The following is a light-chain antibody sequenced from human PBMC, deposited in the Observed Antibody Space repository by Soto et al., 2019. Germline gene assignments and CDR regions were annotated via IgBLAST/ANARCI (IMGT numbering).Light chain of an antibody. Sequence: EIVMTQSPATLSVSPGERATLSCRASQSVSSNLAWYQQKPGQATRLLIYGSSTTATGIPARFSGSGSGTEFTLTISSRQSEDFAVYYCQQYNNWPLYTFGQGTKLEIK. CDR1: QSVSSN. J-gene: IGKJ2*01. V-gene: IGKV3-15*01. CDR3: QQYNNWPLYT. CDR2: GSS.